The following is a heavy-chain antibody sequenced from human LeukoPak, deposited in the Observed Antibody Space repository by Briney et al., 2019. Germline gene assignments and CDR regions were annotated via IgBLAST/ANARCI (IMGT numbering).Heavy chain of an antibody. CDR2: IYWDDDK. Sequence: SGPTLVKPTQTLTLTCTFSGFSLSTSGVGVGWIRQPPGKALEWLSLIYWDDDKRYSPSLKSRLTITKDTSKNQVVLTMTNMDPVDTATYYCAHLTVVVRGVKYYFDYWGQGTLVTVSS. CDR1: GFSLSTSGVG. CDR3: AHLTVVVRGVKYYFDY. J-gene: IGHJ4*02. D-gene: IGHD3-10*01. V-gene: IGHV2-5*02.